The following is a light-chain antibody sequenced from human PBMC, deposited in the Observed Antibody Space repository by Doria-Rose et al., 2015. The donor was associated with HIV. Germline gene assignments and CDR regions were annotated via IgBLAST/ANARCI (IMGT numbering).Light chain of an antibody. CDR2: DVS. CDR1: SSDVGGYNY. CDR3: CSYAGSSTFLV. J-gene: IGLJ2*01. Sequence: QSSLIQPASVSGSPGQSITISCTGTSSDVGGYNYVSWYQQHPGKAPKLMIYDVSKRPSGVSNRFSGSKSGNTASLTISRLQAEDEADYYCCSYAGSSTFLVFGGGTKLTVL. V-gene: IGLV2-23*02.